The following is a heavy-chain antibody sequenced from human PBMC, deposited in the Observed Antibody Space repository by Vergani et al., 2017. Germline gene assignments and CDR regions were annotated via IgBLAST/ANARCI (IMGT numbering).Heavy chain of an antibody. CDR2: IYYSGST. CDR1: GGSISSSSYY. CDR3: TARGYSSSWYVY. V-gene: IGHV4-39*07. D-gene: IGHD6-13*01. Sequence: QLQLQESGPGLVKPSETLSLTCTVSGGSISSSSYYWGLIRQPPGKGLEWIGSIYYSGSTYYNPSLKSRVTISVDTSKNQFSLKLSSVTAADTAVYYCTARGYSSSWYVYWGQGTLVTVSS. J-gene: IGHJ4*02.